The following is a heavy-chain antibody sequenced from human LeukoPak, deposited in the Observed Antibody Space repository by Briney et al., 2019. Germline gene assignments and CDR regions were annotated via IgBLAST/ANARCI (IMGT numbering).Heavy chain of an antibody. Sequence: GGSLRLSCAASGFTFSSYAMNWVRQVPGKGLEWVSSMSGSGYYIYYADSVKGRFTISRDNAKNSLYLQMNSLRAEDTAVYYCARDEAYYDSSGYNPINYWGQGTLVTVSS. V-gene: IGHV3-21*01. J-gene: IGHJ4*02. CDR2: MSGSGYYI. CDR3: ARDEAYYDSSGYNPINY. CDR1: GFTFSSYA. D-gene: IGHD3-22*01.